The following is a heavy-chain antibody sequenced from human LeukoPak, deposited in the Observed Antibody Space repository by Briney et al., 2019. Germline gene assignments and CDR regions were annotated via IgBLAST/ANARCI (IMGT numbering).Heavy chain of an antibody. V-gene: IGHV3-30*03. CDR1: GFPFSSYG. CDR3: AGSWFYRDYFEY. Sequence: GRSLRLSCAASGFPFSSYGMHWVRQAPGKGLEWVAVLSYDGSNEYYADSVKGRFTISRDNSKNTLYLQMNSLRVEDTAVYYCAGSWFYRDYFEYWGEGTLLTVSS. CDR2: LSYDGSNE. J-gene: IGHJ4*02. D-gene: IGHD3-10*01.